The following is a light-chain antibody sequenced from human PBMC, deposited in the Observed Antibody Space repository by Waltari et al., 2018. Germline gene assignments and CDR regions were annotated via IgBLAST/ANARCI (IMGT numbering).Light chain of an antibody. CDR1: SSNVWNFHR. J-gene: IGLJ2*01. V-gene: IGLV2-23*02. Sequence: QSALPQPPSASGRPGQSITSSCTGTSSNVWNFHRASWYQQHPGKAPKLMIYAVSKRPSGVSDRFSGSKSGDMASLTISGLQPEDEAEYFCSSYAGSSKGVFGGGTKVTVL. CDR2: AVS. CDR3: SSYAGSSKGV.